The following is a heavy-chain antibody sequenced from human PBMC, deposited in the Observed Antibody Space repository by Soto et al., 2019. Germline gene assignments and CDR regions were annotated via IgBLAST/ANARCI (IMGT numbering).Heavy chain of an antibody. CDR3: ARVSNDFSGNGAFDY. J-gene: IGHJ4*02. V-gene: IGHV4-59*01. CDR2: IYYTGST. CDR1: VGSISNYY. Sequence: PSETLSLTCTVSVGSISNYYWIWIRQSPGEGLEWIGYIYYTGSTNYNPSLKSRITVSVDTSKNQFSLNLSSVTAADTAVYYCARVSNDFSGNGAFDYWGPGTLVTVSS. D-gene: IGHD4-4*01.